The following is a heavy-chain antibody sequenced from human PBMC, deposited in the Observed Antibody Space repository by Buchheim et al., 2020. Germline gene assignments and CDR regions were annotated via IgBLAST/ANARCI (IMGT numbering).Heavy chain of an antibody. D-gene: IGHD6-19*01. CDR3: ARCGYSSGWYYYYYYYGMDV. J-gene: IGHJ6*02. CDR1: GFTFSSYA. Sequence: QVQLVESGGGVVQPGRSLRLSCAASGFTFSSYAMHWVRQAPGKGLEWVAVISYDGSNKYYADSVKGRFTISRDNSKNTLYLQMNSLRAEDTAVYYCARCGYSSGWYYYYYYYGMDVWSQGTT. CDR2: ISYDGSNK. V-gene: IGHV3-30-3*01.